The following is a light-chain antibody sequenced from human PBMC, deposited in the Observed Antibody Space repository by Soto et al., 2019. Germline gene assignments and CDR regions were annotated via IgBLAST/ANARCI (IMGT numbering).Light chain of an antibody. CDR1: QAIRNS. CDR2: PAS. CDR3: QQYGSPPIA. Sequence: EIHKTPAASSLSASVGDRFTITCLASQAIRNSFTWHQQKPEKVPTLLPHPASTFESGVPSRFSGSVSGTGFTLTITILKPEVFAVDYCQQYGSPPIAFGQGTRVEIK. J-gene: IGKJ5*01. V-gene: IGKV1-27*01.